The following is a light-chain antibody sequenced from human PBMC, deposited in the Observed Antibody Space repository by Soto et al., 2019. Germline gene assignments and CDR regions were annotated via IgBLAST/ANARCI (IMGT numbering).Light chain of an antibody. J-gene: IGLJ3*02. CDR3: ETWDRNTWV. Sequence: QSVLTQSSSASASLGSSVKLTCTLSSGPSIYIIAWHQQQPGKAPRYLMKLEGSGSYNKGSGVPDRFSGSSSGADRYLTISNLQFEDEADYYCETWDRNTWVFGGGTKLTVL. CDR1: SGPSIYI. V-gene: IGLV4-60*02. CDR2: LEGSGSY.